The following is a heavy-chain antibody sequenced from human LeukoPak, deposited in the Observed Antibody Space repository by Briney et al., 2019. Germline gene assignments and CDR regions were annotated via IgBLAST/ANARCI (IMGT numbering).Heavy chain of an antibody. CDR3: ARDKQLVQGGGVY. Sequence: PGGSLRLSCAASGFTFSSYSMNWVRQAPGKGLEWVSSISSSSSYIYYADSVKGRFTISRDNAKNSLYLQMNSLRAEDTAAYYCARDKQLVQGGGVYWGQGTLVTVSS. CDR2: ISSSSSYI. J-gene: IGHJ4*02. CDR1: GFTFSSYS. D-gene: IGHD6-6*01. V-gene: IGHV3-21*01.